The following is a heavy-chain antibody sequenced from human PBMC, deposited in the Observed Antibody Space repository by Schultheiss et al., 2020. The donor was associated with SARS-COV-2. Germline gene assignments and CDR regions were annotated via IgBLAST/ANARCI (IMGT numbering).Heavy chain of an antibody. V-gene: IGHV1-2*02. D-gene: IGHD3-22*01. J-gene: IGHJ4*02. CDR3: ARVRGYTSTMIVVDLDY. CDR1: GYTFTGYY. Sequence: ASVKVSCKASGYTFTGYYMHWVRQAPGQGLEWMGWINPISGGTNYAQKFQGRVTMTRDTSISTAYMELSRLRSDDTAVYYCARVRGYTSTMIVVDLDYWGQGTLVTVSS. CDR2: INPISGGT.